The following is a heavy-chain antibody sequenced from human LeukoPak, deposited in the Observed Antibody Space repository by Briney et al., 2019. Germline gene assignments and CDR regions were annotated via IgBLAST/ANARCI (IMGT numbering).Heavy chain of an antibody. J-gene: IGHJ4*02. D-gene: IGHD6-13*01. V-gene: IGHV1-69*13. CDR1: GGTFISYA. Sequence: SVKVSCKASGGTFISYAISWVRQAPGQGLEWMGGIIPIFGTANYAQKFQGRVTITADESTSTAYMELSSLRSEDTAVYYCASTLSGIAAAGREPSDYWGQGTLVTVSS. CDR2: IIPIFGTA. CDR3: ASTLSGIAAAGREPSDY.